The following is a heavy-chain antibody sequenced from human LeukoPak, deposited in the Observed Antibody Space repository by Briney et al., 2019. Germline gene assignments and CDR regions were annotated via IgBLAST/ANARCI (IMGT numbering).Heavy chain of an antibody. V-gene: IGHV3-15*01. Sequence: PGGCLRLAFAASGFTVSNAWVSSVRQARGSGLGWVDRIISKTEGGTTDSAAPLKCRLTISRDDSKNTLYLQMNSLKTEETAVYYCITGKNYYDSTGQEYWGQGALVTVSS. J-gene: IGHJ4*02. CDR2: IISKTEGGTT. CDR1: GFTVSNAW. D-gene: IGHD3-22*01. CDR3: ITGKNYYDSTGQEY.